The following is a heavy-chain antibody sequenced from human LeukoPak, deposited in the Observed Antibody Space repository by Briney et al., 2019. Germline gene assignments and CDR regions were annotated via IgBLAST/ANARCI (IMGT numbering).Heavy chain of an antibody. V-gene: IGHV3-7*01. J-gene: IGHJ4*02. CDR3: ARDFGSIVVPAATFDY. CDR1: GFTFSSYW. Sequence: GGSLRLSCAASGFTFSSYWMSWVRQAPGKGLEWVANIKQDGSEKYYVDSVKGRFTISRDNAKNSLYLQMNSLRDEDTAVYYCARDFGSIVVPAATFDYWGQGTLVTVSS. CDR2: IKQDGSEK. D-gene: IGHD2-2*01.